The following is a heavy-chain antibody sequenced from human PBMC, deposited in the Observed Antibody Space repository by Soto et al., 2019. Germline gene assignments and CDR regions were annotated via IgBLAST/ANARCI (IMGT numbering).Heavy chain of an antibody. CDR1: GFTFSSYG. V-gene: IGHV3-30*18. J-gene: IGHJ4*02. CDR2: ISYDGSNK. Sequence: GGSLRLSCAASGFTFSSYGMHWVRQAPGKGLEGVAVISYDGSNKYYADSVKGRFTISRDNSKNTLYLQMNSLRAEDAAVYYCAKDREGYCSSTSCYGSLDYWGQGXLVTVSS. D-gene: IGHD2-2*01. CDR3: AKDREGYCSSTSCYGSLDY.